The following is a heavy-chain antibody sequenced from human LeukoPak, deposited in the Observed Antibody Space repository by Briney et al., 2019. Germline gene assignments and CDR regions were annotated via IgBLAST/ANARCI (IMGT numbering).Heavy chain of an antibody. D-gene: IGHD5-12*01. CDR1: GFTFSSYA. Sequence: GGSLRLSCAASGFTFSSYAMSWVRQVPGKGLEWVSAISGSGGSTYYADSVKGRFTISRDNSKNTLYLQMNSLRAEDTAVYYCAKDLIVATNTAKNDFSYYFDYWGQGTLVTVSS. CDR3: AKDLIVATNTAKNDFSYYFDY. J-gene: IGHJ4*02. CDR2: ISGSGGST. V-gene: IGHV3-23*01.